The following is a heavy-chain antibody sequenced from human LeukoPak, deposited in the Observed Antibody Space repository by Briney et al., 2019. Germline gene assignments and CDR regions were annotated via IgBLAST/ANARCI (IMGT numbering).Heavy chain of an antibody. CDR1: GGSLSSYY. V-gene: IGHV4-4*07. Sequence: PSETLSLTCTVSGGSLSSYYWSWLRQPAGKGLEWIGRIYTSGSTNYNPSLKSRVTMSVDTSKNQFSLKLSSVTAADTAVYYCARDFEVWDYDFWSGYPYYFDYWGQGTLVTVSS. J-gene: IGHJ4*02. D-gene: IGHD3-3*01. CDR3: ARDFEVWDYDFWSGYPYYFDY. CDR2: IYTSGST.